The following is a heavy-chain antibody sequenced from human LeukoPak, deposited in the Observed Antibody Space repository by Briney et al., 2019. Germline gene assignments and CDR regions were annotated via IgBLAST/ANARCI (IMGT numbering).Heavy chain of an antibody. Sequence: GGSLRLSCAASGFTFDDYAMHWVRQAPGKGPEWVSGISWNSGSIGYADSVKGRFTISRDNAKNSLYLQMDSLRAEDTALYYCAKDTYYYGSGSSLDYWGQGTLVTVSS. CDR1: GFTFDDYA. CDR3: AKDTYYYGSGSSLDY. J-gene: IGHJ4*02. V-gene: IGHV3-9*01. D-gene: IGHD3-10*01. CDR2: ISWNSGSI.